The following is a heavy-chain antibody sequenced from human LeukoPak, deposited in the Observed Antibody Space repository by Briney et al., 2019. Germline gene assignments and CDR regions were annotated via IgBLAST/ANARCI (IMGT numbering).Heavy chain of an antibody. CDR2: IYSGGST. V-gene: IGHV3-53*01. D-gene: IGHD4-11*01. CDR1: GFTVSSNY. CDR3: ARDRDYSGWFDP. J-gene: IGHJ5*02. Sequence: GGSLRLSCAASGFTVSSNYMSWVRQAPGKGLEWVSVIYSGGSTYYADSVKGRLTISRDNSKNTLYLQMNSLRAEDTAVYYCARDRDYSGWFDPWGQGTLVTVSS.